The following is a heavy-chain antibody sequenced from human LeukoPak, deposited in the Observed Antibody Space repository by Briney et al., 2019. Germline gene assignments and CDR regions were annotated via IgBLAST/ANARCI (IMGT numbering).Heavy chain of an antibody. CDR3: AREQWDHDAFDI. CDR1: GYTFTSYG. Sequence: ASVKVCCKASGYTFTSYGISWVRQAPGQGLEWMGWFSAYNGNTNYAQKLQGRVTMTTDTSTSTAYMELRSLRSDDTAVYYCAREQWDHDAFDIWGQGTMVTVSS. CDR2: FSAYNGNT. J-gene: IGHJ3*02. D-gene: IGHD1-26*01. V-gene: IGHV1-18*01.